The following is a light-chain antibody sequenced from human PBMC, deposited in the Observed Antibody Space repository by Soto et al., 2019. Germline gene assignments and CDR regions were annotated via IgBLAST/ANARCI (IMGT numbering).Light chain of an antibody. CDR2: GAS. CDR1: HSVSSSY. Sequence: EVGFTLSPSTLSLSTRERASLSCRASHSVSSSYLAWYQQKPGQAPRLLIYGASSRATGIPDRFSGSGSGTDFTLTISRLEPEDFAVYYCQQYGSSPKTFGQGTNV. V-gene: IGKV3-20*01. J-gene: IGKJ1*01. CDR3: QQYGSSPKT.